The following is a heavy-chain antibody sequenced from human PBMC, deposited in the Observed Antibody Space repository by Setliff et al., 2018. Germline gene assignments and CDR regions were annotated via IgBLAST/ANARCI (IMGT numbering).Heavy chain of an antibody. D-gene: IGHD1-26*01. V-gene: IGHV4-38-2*01. CDR2: AHQSGTT. J-gene: IGHJ4*02. CDR1: DYSITNNYY. Sequence: PSETLSLTCAVSDYSITNNYYWGWIRQAPGKELEWIGTAHQSGTTFYNPSLKGRVTMSVDTSKSQFSLKLNSVTATDTAVYYCARQPTGTYQWTFDSWGQGTLVTVSS. CDR3: ARQPTGTYQWTFDS.